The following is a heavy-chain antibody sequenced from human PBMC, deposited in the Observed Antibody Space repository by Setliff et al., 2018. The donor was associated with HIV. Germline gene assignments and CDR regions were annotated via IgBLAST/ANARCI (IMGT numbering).Heavy chain of an antibody. D-gene: IGHD1-1*01. J-gene: IGHJ4*02. V-gene: IGHV1-3*03. CDR3: VSPMFYDGTVV. CDR2: ISVGNGDS. Sequence: VKVSCKASGYTFTSYVMHWVRQAPGQRPEWMGRISVGNGDSKYSRASQDRVSITKDTSAHTAYMELTRLRSEDTAVYYCVSPMFYDGTVVWGQGTLVTVSS. CDR1: GYTFTSYV.